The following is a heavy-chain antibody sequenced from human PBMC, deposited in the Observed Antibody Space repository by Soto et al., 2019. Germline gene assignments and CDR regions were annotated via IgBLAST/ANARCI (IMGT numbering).Heavy chain of an antibody. J-gene: IGHJ3*02. CDR3: ARLTIVGAAPAFDI. V-gene: IGHV3-21*01. D-gene: IGHD1-26*01. Sequence: GGSLRLSCAASGFTFSSSSMNWVRQAPGKGLEWVSSISSSSSYIYYADSVKGRFTISRDNAKNSLYLQMNSLRAEDTAVYYCARLTIVGAAPAFDIWGQGTMVTVSS. CDR1: GFTFSSSS. CDR2: ISSSSSYI.